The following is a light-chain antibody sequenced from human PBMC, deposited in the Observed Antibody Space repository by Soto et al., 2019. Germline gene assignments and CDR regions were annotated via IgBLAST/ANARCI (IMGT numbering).Light chain of an antibody. CDR3: MQALQTPFT. CDR1: QSLLHSNGYNY. J-gene: IGKJ3*01. CDR2: LGS. Sequence: DIVMTQSPLSLPVTPGEPASISCRSSQSLLHSNGYNYLDWYLQKPGQSPQLLIYLGSNRASGVPDRLSGSGSGTDFTLKISRVEAEDVEVYYCMQALQTPFTFGPGTKVDIK. V-gene: IGKV2-28*01.